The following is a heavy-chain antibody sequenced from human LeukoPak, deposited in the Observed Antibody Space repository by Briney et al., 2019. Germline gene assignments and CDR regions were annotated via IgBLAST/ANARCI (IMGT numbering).Heavy chain of an antibody. CDR1: GFTFSNYG. J-gene: IGHJ4*02. Sequence: GGSLRLSCGASGFTFSNYGMHWVRQALGKGPEWVAFIGYDGSNKYYADSVKGRSTISRDDSKNTLYLQMNSLRAEDTAVYYCAKAYCASTICYGGGKIDYWGQGTLVTVSS. D-gene: IGHD2-2*01. CDR3: AKAYCASTICYGGGKIDY. V-gene: IGHV3-30*02. CDR2: IGYDGSNK.